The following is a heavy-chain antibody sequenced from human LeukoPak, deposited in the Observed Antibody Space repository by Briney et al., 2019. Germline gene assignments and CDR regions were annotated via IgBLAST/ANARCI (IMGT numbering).Heavy chain of an antibody. Sequence: GGSLRLSCAASGFTFSSYAMSWVRQAPGKGLEWVSAISGSGGSTYYADSVKGRFTISRDNSKNTLYLRMNSLRAEDTAVYYCARGILRYNWNDAYYYYGMDVWGQGTTVTVSS. V-gene: IGHV3-23*01. CDR3: ARGILRYNWNDAYYYYGMDV. CDR2: ISGSGGST. J-gene: IGHJ6*02. CDR1: GFTFSSYA. D-gene: IGHD1-1*01.